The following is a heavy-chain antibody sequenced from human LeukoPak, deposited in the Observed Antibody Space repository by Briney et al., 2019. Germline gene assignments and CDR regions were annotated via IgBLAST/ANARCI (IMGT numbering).Heavy chain of an antibody. CDR1: GGSFSGYY. V-gene: IGHV4-34*01. CDR2: INHSGST. D-gene: IGHD6-13*01. J-gene: IGHJ6*03. Sequence: SETLSLTCAVYGGSFSGYYWSWIRQPPGKGLEWIGEINHSGSTNYNPSLKSRVTISVDTSKNQFSLKLSSVTAADTAVYYCARDPRPRGAAAKRSPYYYYYMDVWGKGTTVTVSS. CDR3: ARDPRPRGAAAKRSPYYYYYMDV.